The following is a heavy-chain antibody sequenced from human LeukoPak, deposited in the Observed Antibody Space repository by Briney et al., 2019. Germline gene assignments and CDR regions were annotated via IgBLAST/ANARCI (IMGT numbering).Heavy chain of an antibody. CDR1: GYTFTSYY. CDR2: INPSGGST. V-gene: IGHV1-46*01. CDR3: ARSGVGATLDY. D-gene: IGHD1-26*01. Sequence: ASVKVSCKASGYTFTSYYMHWVRQAPGQGLEWMGVINPSGGSTSYAQKFQGRVTMTRDTSTSTVYMELSSLRSEDTAVYYCARSGVGATLDYWGQGTLVTVSS. J-gene: IGHJ4*02.